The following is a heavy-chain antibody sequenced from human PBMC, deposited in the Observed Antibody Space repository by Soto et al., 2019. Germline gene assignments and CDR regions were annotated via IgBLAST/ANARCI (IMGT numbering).Heavy chain of an antibody. CDR1: GFTFSSYE. J-gene: IGHJ2*01. D-gene: IGHD2-8*02. CDR2: ISSSGSTI. Sequence: PGGSLRLSCAASGFTFSSYEMNWVRQAPGKGLEWVSYISSSGSTIYYADSVKGRFTISRDNAKNSLYLQMNSLRAEDTAVYYCAIWLWSINWYLDLWGRGTLVTVYS. V-gene: IGHV3-48*03. CDR3: AIWLWSINWYLDL.